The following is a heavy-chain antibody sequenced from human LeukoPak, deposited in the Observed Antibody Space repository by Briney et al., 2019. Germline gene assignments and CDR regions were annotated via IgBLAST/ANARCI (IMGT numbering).Heavy chain of an antibody. V-gene: IGHV4-34*01. D-gene: IGHD6-6*01. CDR2: INHSGST. J-gene: IGHJ4*02. Sequence: PSETLSLTCAVYGGSFSGYYWSWIRQPPGKGLEWIGEINHSGSTNYNPSLKSRVSMSVDTSRNQFSLKLSSVTAADTAVYFCARGQYSSSSGLDYWGQGTLVTVSS. CDR1: GGSFSGYY. CDR3: ARGQYSSSSGLDY.